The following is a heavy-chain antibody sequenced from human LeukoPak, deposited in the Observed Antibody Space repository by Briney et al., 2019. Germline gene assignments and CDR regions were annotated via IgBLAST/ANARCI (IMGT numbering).Heavy chain of an antibody. V-gene: IGHV4-39*01. CDR3: ARHLRWRTSFSPFDY. CDR2: INHSENT. J-gene: IGHJ4*02. D-gene: IGHD3/OR15-3a*01. Sequence: PSETLSLTCTVSGGSITSSSYYWSWIRQPLGKGLEWIGEINHSENTDYNPSLKSRVTISVDTSKNQLSLKLSSVTAADTAVYYCARHLRWRTSFSPFDYWGQGTLVTVSS. CDR1: GGSITSSSYY.